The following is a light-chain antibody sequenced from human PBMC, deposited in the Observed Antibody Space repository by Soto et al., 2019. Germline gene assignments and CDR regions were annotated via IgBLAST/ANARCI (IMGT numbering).Light chain of an antibody. CDR2: RND. Sequence: QSALTQPPSASGTPGQRVTISCSGSNSNIGSNYVFWYQQLPGTAPNLLIYRNDRRPSGVPDRFSGSKSDTSASLAISGLRYADEADYYCASWYESLSGVLFGGGTQLTVL. V-gene: IGLV1-47*01. CDR1: NSNIGSNY. J-gene: IGLJ7*01. CDR3: ASWYESLSGVL.